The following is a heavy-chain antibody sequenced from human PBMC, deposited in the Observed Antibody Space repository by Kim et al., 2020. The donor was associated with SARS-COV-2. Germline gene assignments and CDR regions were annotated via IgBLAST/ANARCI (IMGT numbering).Heavy chain of an antibody. CDR1: GYTFTSYG. J-gene: IGHJ4*02. CDR2: ISVYNANT. CDR3: TRDPAYDSSVYAADY. D-gene: IGHD3-22*01. Sequence: ASVKVSCKASGYTFTSYGISWLRQAPGQGFEWMGWISVYNANTNYAQNLQARLTMTTDTSTSTAYMELRSLTSDDTAVYYCTRDPAYDSSVYAADYWGQGTIVNVSS. V-gene: IGHV1-18*01.